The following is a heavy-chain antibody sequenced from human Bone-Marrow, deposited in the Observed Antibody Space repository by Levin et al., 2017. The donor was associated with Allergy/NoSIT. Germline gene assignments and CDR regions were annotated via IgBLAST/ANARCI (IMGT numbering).Heavy chain of an antibody. J-gene: IGHJ6*02. V-gene: IGHV1-69*13. Sequence: SVKVSCKASGGTFKSYTFSWVRQAPGQGLEWMGGIIPVFGTTNYAQKFQARFSITADESTSTVYMELSRLTSEDTAMYYCARSRSHFFDSRAYYTDFYYYFLDVWGQGTTVAVSS. CDR3: ARSRSHFFDSRAYYTDFYYYFLDV. CDR1: GGTFKSYT. D-gene: IGHD3-22*01. CDR2: IIPVFGTT.